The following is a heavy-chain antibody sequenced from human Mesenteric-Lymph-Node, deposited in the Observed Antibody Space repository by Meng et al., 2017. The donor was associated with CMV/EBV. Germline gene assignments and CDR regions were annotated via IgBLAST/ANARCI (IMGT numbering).Heavy chain of an antibody. Sequence: GESLKISCAGSGFTFSRFEMNWVRQAPGKGLEWVASMRYDGEDEYYKDSVKGRFTISRDNSQNMLYLQMNSLRAEDAGLYHCAKDPHEFWSPYFLESWGQGTLVTVSS. CDR2: MRYDGEDE. CDR3: AKDPHEFWSPYFLES. V-gene: IGHV3-30*02. D-gene: IGHD3-3*01. J-gene: IGHJ4*02. CDR1: GFTFSRFE.